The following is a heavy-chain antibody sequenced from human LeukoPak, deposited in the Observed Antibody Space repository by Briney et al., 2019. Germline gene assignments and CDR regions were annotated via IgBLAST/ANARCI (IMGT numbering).Heavy chain of an antibody. D-gene: IGHD3-10*01. CDR1: GFTFSDYY. CDR2: ISSSSTYT. V-gene: IGHV3-11*06. J-gene: IGHJ4*02. Sequence: PGGSLRLSCAASGFTFSDYYMNWIRQAPGKGLEWVSYISSSSTYTNYADSVKGRFTISRDNAKNSLYLQMNSLRDEDTAVYYCAREGVLWFGAKNQFDYWGQGTLVTVSS. CDR3: AREGVLWFGAKNQFDY.